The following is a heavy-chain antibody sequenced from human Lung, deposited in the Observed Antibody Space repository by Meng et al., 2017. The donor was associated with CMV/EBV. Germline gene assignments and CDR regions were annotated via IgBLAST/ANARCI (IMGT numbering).Heavy chain of an antibody. CDR2: IDYNGNT. V-gene: IGHV4-59*01. D-gene: IGHD5-24*01. Sequence: SXTLSLXCNVSGGSINNYYRSWIRQPPGKGLEWIGYIDYNGNTNHNPSLKSRVTISIDTSRSQFSLNVSSVTAAETDLYDCARVADGKKIHYYFDALGQGXLVTVSS. J-gene: IGHJ4*02. CDR1: GGSINNYY. CDR3: ARVADGKKIHYYFDA.